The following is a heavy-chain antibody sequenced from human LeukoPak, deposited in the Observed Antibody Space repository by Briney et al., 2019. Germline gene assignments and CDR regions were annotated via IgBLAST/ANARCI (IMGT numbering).Heavy chain of an antibody. V-gene: IGHV3-30*03. CDR2: ISYDGSNK. D-gene: IGHD3-3*01. CDR3: APTSQTPRIFGVVMAPEGP. CDR1: GFTFSSYG. J-gene: IGHJ5*02. Sequence: GGSLRLSCAASGFTFSSYGMHWVRQAPGKGLEWVAVISYDGSNKYYADSVKGRFTISRDNSKNTLYLQMNSLRAEDTAVYYCAPTSQTPRIFGVVMAPEGPWGQGTLVTVSS.